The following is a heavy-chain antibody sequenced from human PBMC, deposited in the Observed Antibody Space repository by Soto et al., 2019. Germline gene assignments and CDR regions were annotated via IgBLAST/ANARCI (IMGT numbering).Heavy chain of an antibody. Sequence: SETLSLTCAVYGGAFSDHYWSWIRQPPGKGPEWIGEINHTGIANYSPSLKSRLIISIDTSMNQFSLKLDSVTAADTAVYYCARGWIGSTGYKPPFGYWGQGTPVTVS. V-gene: IGHV4-34*01. CDR2: INHTGIA. CDR1: GGAFSDHY. J-gene: IGHJ4*02. D-gene: IGHD3-22*01. CDR3: ARGWIGSTGYKPPFGY.